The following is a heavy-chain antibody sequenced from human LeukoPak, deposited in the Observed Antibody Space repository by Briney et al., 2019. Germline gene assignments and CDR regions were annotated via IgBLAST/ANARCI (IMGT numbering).Heavy chain of an antibody. CDR1: GYTFTSYA. Sequence: GASVKVSCKASGYTFTSYAMNWVRQAPGQGLEWMGWINTNTGNPTYAQGFTGRFVFSLDTSVSTAYLQISSLKAEDTAVYYCAGPGESSRLLNPFGYWGQGTLVTVSS. D-gene: IGHD6-13*01. J-gene: IGHJ4*02. V-gene: IGHV7-4-1*02. CDR3: AGPGESSRLLNPFGY. CDR2: INTNTGNP.